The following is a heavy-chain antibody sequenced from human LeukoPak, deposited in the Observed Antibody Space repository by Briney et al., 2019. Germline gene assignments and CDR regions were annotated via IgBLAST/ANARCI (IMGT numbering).Heavy chain of an antibody. J-gene: IGHJ4*02. V-gene: IGHV1-2*02. CDR3: ARNAHGDYTFDY. Sequence: EASVKVSCKASGYTFTGYYMHWVRQAPGQGLEWMGWINPNSGGTNYAQKFQGRVTMTRDTSISTAYMELSRLRSDDTAVYYCARNAHGDYTFDYWGQGTLVTVSS. CDR1: GYTFTGYY. CDR2: INPNSGGT. D-gene: IGHD4-17*01.